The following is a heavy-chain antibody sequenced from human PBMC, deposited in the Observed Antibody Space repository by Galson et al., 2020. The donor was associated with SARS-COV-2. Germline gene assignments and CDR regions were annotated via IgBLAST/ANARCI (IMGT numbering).Heavy chain of an antibody. CDR1: GFTFSTYG. Sequence: GESLKISCAASGFTFSTYGMHWFRQAPGKGLEWVAVIRSDGSNKYYSDFVKGRFTISRDDPKNTLYLQMNSLRAEDTAVYYCARDLGGFSDYWGQGTLVIVSS. D-gene: IGHD2-15*01. CDR3: ARDLGGFSDY. V-gene: IGHV3-33*01. J-gene: IGHJ4*02. CDR2: IRSDGSNK.